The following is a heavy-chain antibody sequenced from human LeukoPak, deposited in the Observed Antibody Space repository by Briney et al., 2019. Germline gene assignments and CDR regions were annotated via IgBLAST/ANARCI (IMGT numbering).Heavy chain of an antibody. V-gene: IGHV3-33*01. Sequence: NPGGSLRLSCAASGFTFSGQGMHWVRQVPGKGLEWVALIWYDGSKTSYGDSVKGRFTVSRDNSKNTLYLQMNSLRADDTALYYCAREDWNIGRNPDFVPWGQGTLVTVSS. J-gene: IGHJ5*02. D-gene: IGHD1/OR15-1a*01. CDR1: GFTFSGQG. CDR3: AREDWNIGRNPDFVP. CDR2: IWYDGSKT.